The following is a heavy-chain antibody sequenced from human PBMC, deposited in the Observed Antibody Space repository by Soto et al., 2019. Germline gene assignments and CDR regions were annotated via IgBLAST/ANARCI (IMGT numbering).Heavy chain of an antibody. Sequence: SVKVSCRASGYMFTKSAMHWVRQAPGQRLEWMGWISGDSGNTKYSPKLQDRVTITRDTSASTAYMELSSLRSEDTALYYCARDGVAAGNINFDYWGQGTLVTV. D-gene: IGHD6-19*01. CDR3: ARDGVAAGNINFDY. V-gene: IGHV1-3*01. J-gene: IGHJ4*01. CDR1: GYMFTKSA. CDR2: ISGDSGNT.